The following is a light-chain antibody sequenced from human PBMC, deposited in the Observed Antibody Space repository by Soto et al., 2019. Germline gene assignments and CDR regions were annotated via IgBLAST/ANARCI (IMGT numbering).Light chain of an antibody. CDR1: QDISTQ. CDR3: QQSYTSPPIT. V-gene: IGKV1-39*01. CDR2: SAS. Sequence: DIQMTQYPSSLCASVGDRVTLTCRASQDISTQLNWYQQKPGKAPNLLIYSASSLQTGVPSRFIGSGSGTDFTLTISTLQPEDLATYYCQQSYTSPPITFGPGTRLEIK. J-gene: IGKJ5*01.